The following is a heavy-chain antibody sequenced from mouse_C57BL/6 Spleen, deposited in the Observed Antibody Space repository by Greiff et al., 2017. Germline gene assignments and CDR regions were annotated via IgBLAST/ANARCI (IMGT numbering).Heavy chain of an antibody. V-gene: IGHV1-80*01. Sequence: QVQLQQSGAELVKPGASVKISCKASGFAFSSYWMNWVKQRPGKGLEWIGQIYPGDGDTNYNGKFKGKATLTADNSSSTAYMQLSSLTSEDSAVYFCARADGYYVHFDYWGQGTTLTVSS. CDR2: IYPGDGDT. CDR1: GFAFSSYW. D-gene: IGHD2-3*01. CDR3: ARADGYYVHFDY. J-gene: IGHJ2*01.